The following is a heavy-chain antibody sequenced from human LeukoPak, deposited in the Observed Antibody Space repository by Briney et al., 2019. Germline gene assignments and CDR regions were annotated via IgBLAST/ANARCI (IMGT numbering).Heavy chain of an antibody. D-gene: IGHD2-2*01. J-gene: IGHJ6*03. CDR1: GFTFSSYS. CDR2: ISSSSSTI. V-gene: IGHV3-48*01. CDR3: ARWTDIVVDGYYYMDV. Sequence: PGGSLRLSCAASGFTFSSYSMNWVRQAPGKGLEWVSYISSSSSTIYYADSVKGRFTISRDNAKNSLYLQMNSLRAEDTAVYYCARWTDIVVDGYYYMDVWGKGTTATVSS.